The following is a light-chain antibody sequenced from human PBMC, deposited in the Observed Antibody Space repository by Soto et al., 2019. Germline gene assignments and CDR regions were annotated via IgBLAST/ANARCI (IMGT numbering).Light chain of an antibody. V-gene: IGKV3-20*01. CDR2: GAS. J-gene: IGKJ4*01. CDR1: QSVSSSY. CDR3: QQYGSSPLSLT. Sequence: EIVLTQSPGTLSLSPGERATLSCRASQSVSSSYLAWYQQKPGQAPRLLIYGASSRATGIQDRFSGSGSETDFTLTISILEPEDFVVYYWQQYGSSPLSLTFGGGTNVEIK.